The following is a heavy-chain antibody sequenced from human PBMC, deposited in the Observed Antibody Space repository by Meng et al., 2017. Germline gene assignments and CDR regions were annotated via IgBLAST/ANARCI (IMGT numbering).Heavy chain of an antibody. CDR1: GYSFTGYG. D-gene: IGHD2-15*01. V-gene: IGHV1-18*01. J-gene: IGHJ4*02. Sequence: ASVKVSCKASGYSFTGYGISWVRQAPGQGLEWMGWISAYNGHTDYAQNLQGRVTMTIDTSMSTAYMELSSLRSDDTAMYYCARERYPVFYFDVWGQGTLVTVSS. CDR2: ISAYNGHT. CDR3: ARERYPVFYFDV.